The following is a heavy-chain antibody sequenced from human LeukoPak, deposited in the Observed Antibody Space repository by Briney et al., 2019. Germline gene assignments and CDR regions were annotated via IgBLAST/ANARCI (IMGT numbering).Heavy chain of an antibody. CDR1: GFTFSDYN. J-gene: IGHJ4*02. Sequence: PGGSLRLSCAAPGFTFSDYNMRWIRQAPGKGLEWVSSISRSGSTKYYADSVKGRFTISRDNAKNSLFLQMNSLRAEDTAVYYCAKDIVGGGDDYWGQGTLVIVSS. D-gene: IGHD2-21*02. CDR3: AKDIVGGGDDY. CDR2: ISRSGSTK. V-gene: IGHV3-11*04.